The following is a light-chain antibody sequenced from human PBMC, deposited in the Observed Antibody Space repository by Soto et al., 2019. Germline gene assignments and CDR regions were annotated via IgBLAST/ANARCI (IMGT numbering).Light chain of an antibody. Sequence: EIVMTQSPATLSVSPGKKAPLPSGASQRVRSNLAWYQQKPGQAPRLLIYGASTRATGIPARFSGSGSGTEFTLTISSLQSEDFAVYYCQQYNNWLTWTFGQGTKVEIK. J-gene: IGKJ1*01. CDR2: GAS. CDR1: QRVRSN. V-gene: IGKV3-15*01. CDR3: QQYNNWLTWT.